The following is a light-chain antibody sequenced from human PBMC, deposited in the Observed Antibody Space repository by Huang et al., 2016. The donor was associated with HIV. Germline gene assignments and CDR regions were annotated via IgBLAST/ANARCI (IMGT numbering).Light chain of an antibody. CDR3: QLYRGSLT. CDR2: CSS. CDR1: QSVSSSS. Sequence: EIVLTQSPGTLSLSPGERATLSCSASQSVSSSSLAWYQQKPGQAPRLLIYCSSSRATGIPDRFSCSGSVTDFTLTISRLEPEDFAVYYCQLYRGSLTFGGGTKVEIK. J-gene: IGKJ4*01. V-gene: IGKV3-20*01.